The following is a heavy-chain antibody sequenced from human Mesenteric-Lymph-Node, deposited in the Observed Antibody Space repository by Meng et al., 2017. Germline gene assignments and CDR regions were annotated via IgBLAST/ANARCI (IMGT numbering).Heavy chain of an antibody. CDR3: ARVGWRQWSFDL. CDR2: IYYSGST. Sequence: VQLQESGPGLVNPSKTLSLTCTVSGGSISSGDYYWSWIRQPPGKGLELIGHIYYSGSTSYNPSLKSRVTISVDTSNNQFSLKLSSVTAADTAVYYCARVGWRQWSFDLWGRGTLVTISS. CDR1: GGSISSGDYY. J-gene: IGHJ2*01. D-gene: IGHD5-18*01. V-gene: IGHV4-30-4*01.